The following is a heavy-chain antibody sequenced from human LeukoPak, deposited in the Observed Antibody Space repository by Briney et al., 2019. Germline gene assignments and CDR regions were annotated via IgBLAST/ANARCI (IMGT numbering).Heavy chain of an antibody. D-gene: IGHD2-2*01. V-gene: IGHV3-7*01. Sequence: PGGSLRLFCTASGFTFSSYWMNWVRQAPGKGLEWVARMKYDGSVESYADSVRGRFTISRDNAKNSLYLQMNSLRSEDTAVYYCARDSVLGQPLVALDPWGQGTLVTVSS. J-gene: IGHJ5*02. CDR3: ARDSVLGQPLVALDP. CDR2: MKYDGSVE. CDR1: GFTFSSYW.